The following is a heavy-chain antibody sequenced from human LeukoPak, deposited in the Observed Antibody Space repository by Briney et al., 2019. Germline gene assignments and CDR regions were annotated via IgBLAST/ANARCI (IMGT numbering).Heavy chain of an antibody. CDR2: IYYSGST. V-gene: IGHV4-31*03. CDR1: GGSISSCGYY. CDR3: ARGVVGATYPDAFDI. D-gene: IGHD1-26*01. J-gene: IGHJ3*02. Sequence: SETLSLTCTVSGGSISSCGYYWSWIRQHPGMGLEWIGYIYYSGSTYYNPSLKSRVTISVDTSKNQFSLKLSSVTAADTAVYYCARGVVGATYPDAFDIWGQGTMVTVSS.